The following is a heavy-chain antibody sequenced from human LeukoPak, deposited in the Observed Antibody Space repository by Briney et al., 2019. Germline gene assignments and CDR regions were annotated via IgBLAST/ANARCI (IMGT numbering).Heavy chain of an antibody. CDR1: GFTFGDYA. J-gene: IGHJ1*01. CDR2: IRSKAYGGTT. D-gene: IGHD3-3*02. V-gene: IGHV3-49*03. CDR3: TRRISRSKYAEYFQH. Sequence: PGGSLRLSCTASGFTFGDYAMSWLRQAPGKGLVWVGFIRSKAYGGTTEYAASVKGRFTISRDDSKSIAYLQMNSLKTEDTAVYYCTRRISRSKYAEYFQHWGQGTLVTVSS.